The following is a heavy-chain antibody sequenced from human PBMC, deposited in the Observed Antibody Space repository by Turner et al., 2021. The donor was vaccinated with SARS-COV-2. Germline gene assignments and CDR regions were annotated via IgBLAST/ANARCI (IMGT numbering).Heavy chain of an antibody. CDR3: ARNRYDFWSGYYYSWFDP. V-gene: IGHV4-4*07. Sequence: QVQLQESGPGLVKPSETLSLTCTVSGGSISSYHWSWIRQPAGKGLEWIGRIYTSGSTNHNPSLKSRVTMSVDTSKNQFSLKLSSVTAADTAVYYCARNRYDFWSGYYYSWFDPWGQGTLVTVSS. CDR1: GGSISSYH. CDR2: IYTSGST. J-gene: IGHJ5*02. D-gene: IGHD3-3*01.